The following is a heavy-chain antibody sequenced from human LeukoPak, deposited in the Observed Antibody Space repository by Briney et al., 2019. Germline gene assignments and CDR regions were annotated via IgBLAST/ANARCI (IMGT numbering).Heavy chain of an antibody. D-gene: IGHD3-16*01. Sequence: KPSETLSLTCTVSGGSISSSTHYWGWIRQAPGQRLECIGTIYYSGSSYYNPSLKSRVTMSVDTSKNQFSLRLSSVTAADTAVYYCARLPAITTYYYYYMDVWGKGTMVTVSS. CDR1: GGSISSSTHY. V-gene: IGHV4-39*01. CDR3: ARLPAITTYYYYYMDV. CDR2: IYYSGSS. J-gene: IGHJ6*03.